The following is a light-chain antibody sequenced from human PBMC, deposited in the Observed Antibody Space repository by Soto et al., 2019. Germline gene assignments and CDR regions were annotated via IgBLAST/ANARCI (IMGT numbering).Light chain of an antibody. CDR2: SNN. CDR3: AAWDDSLNGLYV. V-gene: IGLV1-44*01. Sequence: SVLTQPPSASGTPGQRVTISCSGSSSNIGSNTVNWDQQLPGTAPKLLIHSNNQRPSGVPDRFSGSKSGTPASLAISGLQSGDEADYYCAAWDDSLNGLYVCGSGAKVIV. CDR1: SSNIGSNT. J-gene: IGLJ1*01.